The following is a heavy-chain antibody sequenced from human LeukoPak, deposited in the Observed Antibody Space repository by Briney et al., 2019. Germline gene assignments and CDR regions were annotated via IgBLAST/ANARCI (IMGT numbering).Heavy chain of an antibody. CDR3: ARDYDSSGPLDY. J-gene: IGHJ4*02. CDR1: GGTFSSYA. V-gene: IGHV1-69*01. CDR2: IIPIFGTA. Sequence: SSVKASCKASGGTFSSYAISWVRQAPGQGLEWMGGIIPIFGTANYAQKFQGRVTITADESTSTAYMELSSLRSEDTAVYYCARDYDSSGPLDYWGQGTLVTVSS. D-gene: IGHD3-22*01.